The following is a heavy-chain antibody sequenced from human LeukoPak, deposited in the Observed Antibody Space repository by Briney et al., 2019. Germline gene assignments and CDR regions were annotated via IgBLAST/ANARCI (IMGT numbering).Heavy chain of an antibody. D-gene: IGHD1-26*01. CDR2: ISGNNDNP. CDR1: GYTFSNFG. Sequence: ASVKVSCKASGYTFSNFGISWVRQAPGQGLEWMGWISGNNDNPNYGQKFQGRFTVTTDSSTSTAYMELRDLRSDDTAVYYCARDGTSADDYWGQGTLVTVSS. V-gene: IGHV1-18*01. J-gene: IGHJ4*02. CDR3: ARDGTSADDY.